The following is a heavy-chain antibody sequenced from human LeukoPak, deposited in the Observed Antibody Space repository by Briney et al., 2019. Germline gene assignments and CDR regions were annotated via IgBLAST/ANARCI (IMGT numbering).Heavy chain of an antibody. D-gene: IGHD5-12*01. Sequence: GESLKISCRGSGYTFITYWIGWVRQMPGKGLECMGIIYPGDSSIIYSPSFQGQVTISADKSISTAYLQWTSLKASDTAMYYCARVDRRGYSDYTAILPDYWGQGTLVTVSS. J-gene: IGHJ4*02. CDR2: IYPGDSSI. CDR1: GYTFITYW. CDR3: ARVDRRGYSDYTAILPDY. V-gene: IGHV5-51*01.